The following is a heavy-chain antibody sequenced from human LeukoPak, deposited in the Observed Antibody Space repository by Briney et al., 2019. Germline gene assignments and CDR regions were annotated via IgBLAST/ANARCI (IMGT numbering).Heavy chain of an antibody. D-gene: IGHD3-10*01. J-gene: IGHJ4*02. CDR3: ARGRDSGSFIIDY. Sequence: PGGSLRLSCAGSGFTFASYAVNWVRQAPGKRLEWVAFISSDGTTEHYRDYVRGRFTLSRDNSKNTVSLQMNSLGTEDTVVYYCARGRDSGSFIIDYWGQGTLVTVSS. CDR1: GFTFASYA. V-gene: IGHV3-30-3*01. CDR2: ISSDGTTE.